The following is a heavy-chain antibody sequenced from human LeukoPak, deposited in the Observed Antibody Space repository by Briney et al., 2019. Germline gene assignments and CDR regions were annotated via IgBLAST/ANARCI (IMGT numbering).Heavy chain of an antibody. CDR2: IIPIFGTA. J-gene: IGHJ4*02. CDR1: GGTFSSYA. V-gene: IGHV1-69*13. D-gene: IGHD3-22*01. CDR3: AGHYDSSGYYYNRPFYYFDY. Sequence: ASVKVSCKASGGTFSSYAISWVRQAPGQGLGWMGGIIPIFGTANYAQEFQGRVTITADESTSTAYMELSSLRSEDTAVYYCAGHYDSSGYYYNRPFYYFDYWGQGTLVTVSS.